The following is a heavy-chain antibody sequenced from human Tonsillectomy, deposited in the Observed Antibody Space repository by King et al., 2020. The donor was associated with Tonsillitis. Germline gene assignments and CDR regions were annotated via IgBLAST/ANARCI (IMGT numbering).Heavy chain of an antibody. CDR2: ISGSGGST. J-gene: IGHJ4*02. CDR1: GFTFSRYA. V-gene: IGHV3-23*01. Sequence: VQLQESGGGLVQPGGSLRLSCAASGFTFSRYAMNWVRQAPGKGLEWVSVISGSGGSTYYADSVKGRFTISRDNSKNTLFLQMNSLRAEDTAVYYCSSPGYWGQGTLVTGSS. CDR3: SSPGY. D-gene: IGHD3-10*01.